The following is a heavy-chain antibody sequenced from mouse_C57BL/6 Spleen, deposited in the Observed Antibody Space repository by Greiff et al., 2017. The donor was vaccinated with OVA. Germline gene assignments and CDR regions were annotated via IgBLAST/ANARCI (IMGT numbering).Heavy chain of an antibody. CDR2: IYPGSGST. J-gene: IGHJ2*01. Sequence: QVQLQQSGAELVKPGASVKMSCKASGYTFTSYWITWVKQRPGQGLEWIGDIYPGSGSTNYNEKFKSKATLTVDTSSSTAYMQLSSLTSEDSAVYYCARSFITTVVADYLDYWGQGTTLTVSS. CDR3: ARSFITTVVADYLDY. CDR1: GYTFTSYW. V-gene: IGHV1-55*01. D-gene: IGHD1-1*01.